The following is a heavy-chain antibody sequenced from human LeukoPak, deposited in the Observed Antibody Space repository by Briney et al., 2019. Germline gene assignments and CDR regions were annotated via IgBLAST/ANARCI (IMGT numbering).Heavy chain of an antibody. Sequence: SVKVSCKASGGTFSSYAISWVRQAPGQGLEWMGRIIPILGIANYAQKFQGRVTITADKSTSTAYMELSSLRSEDMAVYYCARGNRGVGATGDYWGQGTLVTVSS. J-gene: IGHJ4*02. V-gene: IGHV1-69*04. D-gene: IGHD1-26*01. CDR3: ARGNRGVGATGDY. CDR1: GGTFSSYA. CDR2: IIPILGIA.